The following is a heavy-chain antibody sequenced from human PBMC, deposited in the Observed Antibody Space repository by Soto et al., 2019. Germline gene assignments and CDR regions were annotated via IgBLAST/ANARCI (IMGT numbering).Heavy chain of an antibody. CDR1: GYSFTSYW. CDR3: ARLDSSSWYVNYYYGMDV. J-gene: IGHJ6*02. D-gene: IGHD6-13*01. CDR2: IDPSDSYT. Sequence: GESLKISCKGSGYSFTSYWISWVRQMPGKGLEWMGRIDPSDSYTNYSPSFQGHVTISADKSISTAYLQWSSLKASDTAMYYCARLDSSSWYVNYYYGMDVWGQGTTVTVSS. V-gene: IGHV5-10-1*01.